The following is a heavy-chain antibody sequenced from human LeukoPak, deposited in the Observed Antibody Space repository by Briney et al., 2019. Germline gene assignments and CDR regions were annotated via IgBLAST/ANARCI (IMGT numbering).Heavy chain of an antibody. CDR2: ISGSGGST. CDR1: GFTINRNA. CDR3: ATHTYFDY. Sequence: GGSLRLSCTASGFTINRNAMNWVRQAPGKGLEWVSIISGSGGSTYYADSVKGRFTISRDNSKNTLYLQMNSLRVEGTAVYYCATHTYFDYWGQGTLVTVSS. V-gene: IGHV3-23*01. J-gene: IGHJ4*02.